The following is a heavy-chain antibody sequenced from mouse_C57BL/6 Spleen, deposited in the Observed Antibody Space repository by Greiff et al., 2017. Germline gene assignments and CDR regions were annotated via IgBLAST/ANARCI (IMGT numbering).Heavy chain of an antibody. Sequence: EVKLVESGGGLVQSGRSLRLSCATSGFTFSDFYMEWVRQAPGKGLEWIAASRNKANDYTTEYSASVKGRFIVSRDTSQSILYLQMNALRAEDTAIYYCARDALTGTGAMDYWGQGTSVTVSS. D-gene: IGHD4-1*01. CDR3: ARDALTGTGAMDY. CDR1: GFTFSDFY. V-gene: IGHV7-1*01. CDR2: SRNKANDYTT. J-gene: IGHJ4*01.